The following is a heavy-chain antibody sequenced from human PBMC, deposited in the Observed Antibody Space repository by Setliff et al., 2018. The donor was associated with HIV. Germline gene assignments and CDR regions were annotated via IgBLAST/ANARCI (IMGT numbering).Heavy chain of an antibody. V-gene: IGHV4-4*02. CDR1: GGAISSNKW. CDR3: ARATRRNDAFDI. Sequence: SETLSLTCTVSGGAISSNKWWSWVRQAPGKGLEWIGEIYHRGTANYNASLKSRVTLSIDKSTDQFSLKMRTVAAADTAVYYCARATRRNDAFDIWGQGTRV. J-gene: IGHJ3*02. CDR2: IYHRGTA. D-gene: IGHD1-1*01.